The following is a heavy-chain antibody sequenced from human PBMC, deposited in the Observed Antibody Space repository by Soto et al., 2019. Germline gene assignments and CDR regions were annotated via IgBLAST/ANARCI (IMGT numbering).Heavy chain of an antibody. CDR1: GFTCSSYS. CDR3: TTGLTAHFDY. J-gene: IGHJ4*02. V-gene: IGHV3-23*01. D-gene: IGHD2-21*02. CDR2: SSDRRTGNT. Sequence: GVSLRLSSAASGFTCSSYSLNWVRRAPGKGLEWVATSSDRRTGNTHYSDSVRGRFTLSRDYSRNILFLQMDRLRADDTALYYCTTGLTAHFDYWGRRTQVTVSS.